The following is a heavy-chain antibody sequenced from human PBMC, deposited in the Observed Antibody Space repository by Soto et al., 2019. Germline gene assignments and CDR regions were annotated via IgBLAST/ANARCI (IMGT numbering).Heavy chain of an antibody. CDR3: TSFVGDH. J-gene: IGHJ4*02. D-gene: IGHD1-26*01. V-gene: IGHV3-15*01. CDR1: GITLSNAW. Sequence: EVQLVESGGGLVKPGGSLRLSCVASGITLSNAWMSWVRQAPGKGLEWVGRIKSKTDGGTADYAAPVKGRFTISTDDSKNTVDLQMNSLKTEDTAVYYCTSFVGDHWGQGTLVTVSS. CDR2: IKSKTDGGTA.